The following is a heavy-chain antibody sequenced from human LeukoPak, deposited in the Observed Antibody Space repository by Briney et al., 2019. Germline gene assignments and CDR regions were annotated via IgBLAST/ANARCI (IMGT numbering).Heavy chain of an antibody. V-gene: IGHV3-23*01. CDR3: AKGGDCDY. J-gene: IGHJ4*02. Sequence: PGGSLRLSCAASGFTFSSYAMSWIRQAPGKGLEWVSAINGSGGSTYYADSVNGRSTISRDNSKNPLYLQMNSLRADDTDVYYCAKGGDCDYWGQGTRVTVSS. CDR1: GFTFSSYA. CDR2: INGSGGST. D-gene: IGHD4-17*01.